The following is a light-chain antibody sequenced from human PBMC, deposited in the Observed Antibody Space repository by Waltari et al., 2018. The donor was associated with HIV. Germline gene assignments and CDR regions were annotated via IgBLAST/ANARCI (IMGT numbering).Light chain of an antibody. Sequence: IVMTHSPATLSVSPGQRATLSCRASQSVSSNLAWYQQKPGQAPRLLIYGTSTRATGIPARFSGSGSGTEFTLTISSLQSEDFAVYYCQQYNNWQYTFGQGTKLEIK. J-gene: IGKJ2*01. V-gene: IGKV3-15*01. CDR2: GTS. CDR3: QQYNNWQYT. CDR1: QSVSSN.